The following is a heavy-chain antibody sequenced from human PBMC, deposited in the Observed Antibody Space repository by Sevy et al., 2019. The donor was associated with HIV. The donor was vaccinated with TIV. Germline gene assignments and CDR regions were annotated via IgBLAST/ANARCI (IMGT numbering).Heavy chain of an antibody. J-gene: IGHJ6*02. V-gene: IGHV3-66*01. D-gene: IGHD3-22*01. Sequence: GGSLRLSCAASGLSVSDNYMNWVRQAPGKGLELVSVIYSDGRTYYADSVKGRFTISRDNSKNTLYLHMNNLRPEDTAVYYCAGDRYYDASGYYYYYYGMDVWDQGTTVTVSS. CDR2: IYSDGRT. CDR3: AGDRYYDASGYYYYYYGMDV. CDR1: GLSVSDNY.